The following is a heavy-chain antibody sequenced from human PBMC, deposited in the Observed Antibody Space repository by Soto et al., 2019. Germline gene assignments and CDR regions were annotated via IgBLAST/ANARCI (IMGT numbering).Heavy chain of an antibody. V-gene: IGHV3-23*01. Sequence: PGGSLRLSCAASGFTFNNYAMNWVRQAPGKGLEWVATISATGGSTYYADSVKGRFTISRDNSKNTLYLQMNGLRVEDTAVYYCAKDRPAGNFDSGGQGTQITVSS. CDR1: GFTFNNYA. CDR2: ISATGGST. CDR3: AKDRPAGNFDS. J-gene: IGHJ4*02.